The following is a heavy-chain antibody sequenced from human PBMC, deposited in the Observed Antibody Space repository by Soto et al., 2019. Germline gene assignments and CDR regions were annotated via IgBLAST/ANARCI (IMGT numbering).Heavy chain of an antibody. CDR3: ARGLDDSSGYYYGNWFDP. D-gene: IGHD3-22*01. Sequence: PGGSLRLSCAASGFTFSSYEMNWVRQAPGKGLEWVSYISSSGSTIYYADSVKGRFTISRDNAKNSLYLQMNSLRAEDTAVYYCARGLDDSSGYYYGNWFDPWGQGTLVTVSS. J-gene: IGHJ5*02. V-gene: IGHV3-48*03. CDR2: ISSSGSTI. CDR1: GFTFSSYE.